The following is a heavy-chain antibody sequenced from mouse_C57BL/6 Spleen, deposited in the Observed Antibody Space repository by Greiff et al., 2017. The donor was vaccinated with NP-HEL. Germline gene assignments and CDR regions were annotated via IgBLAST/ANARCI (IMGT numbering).Heavy chain of an antibody. Sequence: VQLMESGAELVRPGASVTLSCKASGYTFTDYEMHWVKQTPVHGLEWIGAIDPETGGTAYNQKFKGKAILTADKSSSTAYMELRSLTSEDSAVYYCTSPYSKAWFAYWGQGTLVTVSA. J-gene: IGHJ3*01. CDR3: TSPYSKAWFAY. CDR1: GYTFTDYE. V-gene: IGHV1-15*01. D-gene: IGHD2-5*01. CDR2: IDPETGGT.